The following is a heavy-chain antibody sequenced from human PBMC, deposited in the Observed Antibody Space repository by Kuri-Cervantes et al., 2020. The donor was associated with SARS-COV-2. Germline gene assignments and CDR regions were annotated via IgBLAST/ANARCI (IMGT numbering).Heavy chain of an antibody. J-gene: IGHJ5*02. CDR3: ARGFRPILGKFDP. D-gene: IGHD3-3*01. Sequence: GSLRPSCAVYGGSFSGYYWSWIRQPPGKGLEWIGEINHSGSTNYNPSLKSRVTISVDTSKNQFSLKLSSVTAADTAVYYCARGFRPILGKFDPWGQGTLVTVSS. V-gene: IGHV4-34*01. CDR2: INHSGST. CDR1: GGSFSGYY.